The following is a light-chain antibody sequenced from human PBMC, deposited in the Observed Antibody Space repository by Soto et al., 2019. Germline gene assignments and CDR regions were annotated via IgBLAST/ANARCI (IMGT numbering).Light chain of an antibody. Sequence: QSVLTQAPSVSGTPGQRVTISCSGSSSNIGSNTVSWYQQFPGTAHKVIIYSNVQRPSGVPDRFSGSKSGTSASLAIGGLQSEDEADYYCAAWEGSLNGGVFGGETKVTVL. V-gene: IGLV1-44*01. J-gene: IGLJ3*02. CDR1: SSNIGSNT. CDR3: AAWEGSLNGGV. CDR2: SNV.